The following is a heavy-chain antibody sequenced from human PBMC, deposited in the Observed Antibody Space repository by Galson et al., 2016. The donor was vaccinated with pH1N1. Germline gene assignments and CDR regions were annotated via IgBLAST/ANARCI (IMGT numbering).Heavy chain of an antibody. J-gene: IGHJ4*02. CDR1: GFAFSNSG. CDR3: ARGDYGDYVGEFDY. CDR2: IWYDGSNK. Sequence: SLRLSCAASGFAFSNSGMHWVRQAPGKGLEWVALIWYDGSNKYYADSVKGRFTISRDNSKNTLYLQMNSRRAEDTAVYYCARGDYGDYVGEFDYWGQGTLVTVSS. V-gene: IGHV3-33*01. D-gene: IGHD4-17*01.